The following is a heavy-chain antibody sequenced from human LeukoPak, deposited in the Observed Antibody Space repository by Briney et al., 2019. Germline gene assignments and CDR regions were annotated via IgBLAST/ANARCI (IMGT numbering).Heavy chain of an antibody. CDR1: GGSFSGYY. D-gene: IGHD2-2*01. CDR2: INHSGST. Sequence: SETLSLTCAVYGGSFSGYYWSWIRQPPGKGLEWIGEINHSGSTNYNPSLKSRVTISVDTSKNQFSLKLSSVTAADTAVYYCASLAVPAAIRPYYFDYWGQGTLVTVSS. CDR3: ASLAVPAAIRPYYFDY. J-gene: IGHJ4*02. V-gene: IGHV4-34*01.